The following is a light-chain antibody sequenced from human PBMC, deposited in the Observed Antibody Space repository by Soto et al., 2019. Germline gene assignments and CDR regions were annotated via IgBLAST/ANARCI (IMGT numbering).Light chain of an antibody. V-gene: IGKV3-20*01. CDR1: QSVSSSY. CDR3: QHYKT. Sequence: EIVSRQSPGTLSLSPGERATLSCRASQSVSSSYLAWFQQKPGQAPRVLIYGASSRATGIPDRFSGSGSGTDFTLTISRLEPEDFAVYYCQHYKTFGQGTKVDIK. CDR2: GAS. J-gene: IGKJ1*01.